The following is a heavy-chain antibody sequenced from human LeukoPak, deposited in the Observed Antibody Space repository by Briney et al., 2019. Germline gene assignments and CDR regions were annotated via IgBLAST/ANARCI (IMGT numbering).Heavy chain of an antibody. CDR1: GFTLSSYW. CDR3: ARDRSIAVAGMAPCFH. Sequence: PGGSLRLSCAASGFTLSSYWMHWVRQAPGKGLVWVSRINSDGSSTSYADSVKGRFTISRDNAKNTLYLQMNSLRAEDTAVYYCARDRSIAVAGMAPCFHWGQGTLVTVSS. J-gene: IGHJ4*02. CDR2: INSDGSST. V-gene: IGHV3-74*01. D-gene: IGHD6-19*01.